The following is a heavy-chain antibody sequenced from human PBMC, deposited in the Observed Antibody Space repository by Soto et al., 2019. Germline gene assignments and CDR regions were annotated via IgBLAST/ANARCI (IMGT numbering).Heavy chain of an antibody. D-gene: IGHD3-10*01. CDR3: ARHNYGSGSTYFDY. CDR1: CGSISSYY. V-gene: IGHV4-59*08. J-gene: IGHJ4*02. Sequence: QVQLQESGPGMVKPSETLSLTCPVSCGSISSYYWSCIRQPPGKGLEWIGYIYYSGSTNYNPSLKSRVTISVDTSKNQFSLKLNSMTAADTAVYYCARHNYGSGSTYFDYWCQGTLVTVSS. CDR2: IYYSGST.